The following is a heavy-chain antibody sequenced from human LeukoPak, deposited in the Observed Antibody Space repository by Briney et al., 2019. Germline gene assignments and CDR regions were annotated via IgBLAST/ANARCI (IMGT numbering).Heavy chain of an antibody. V-gene: IGHV3-48*03. CDR2: ISSSGSTI. CDR1: GFTFSSYE. D-gene: IGHD4-17*01. Sequence: GGSLRLSCAASGFTFSSYEMHWVRQAPGKVLEWVSYISSSGSTIYYADSVKGRFTISRDNAKNSLYLQMNSLRAEDTAVYYCALHDYGDFRGYWGQGTLVTVSS. J-gene: IGHJ4*02. CDR3: ALHDYGDFRGY.